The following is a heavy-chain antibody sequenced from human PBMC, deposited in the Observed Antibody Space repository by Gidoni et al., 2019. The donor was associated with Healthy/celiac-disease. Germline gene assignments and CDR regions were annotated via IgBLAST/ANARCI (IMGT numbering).Heavy chain of an antibody. Sequence: QLQLQESGPGLVKPSETLSLTCTVSGGSISSSSYYWGWIRQPPGKGLAWLGSIYYSGSTYYNPSLKSRVTISVDTSKNQFSLKLSSVTAADTAVYYCAYEYCSGGCLHYYYYYGMDVWGQGTTVTVSS. D-gene: IGHD2-15*01. J-gene: IGHJ6*02. CDR2: IYYSGST. V-gene: IGHV4-39*07. CDR1: GGSISSSSYY. CDR3: AYEYCSGGCLHYYYYYGMDV.